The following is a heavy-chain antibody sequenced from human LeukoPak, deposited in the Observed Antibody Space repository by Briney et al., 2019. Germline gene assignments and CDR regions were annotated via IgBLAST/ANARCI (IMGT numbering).Heavy chain of an antibody. CDR2: IYHSGST. D-gene: IGHD3-3*01. Sequence: PSETLSLTCAVSGGSISSGGYSWNWIRQPPGKGLEWIGYIYHSGSTYYNPSLKSRVNISVDRSKNQFSLKLSSVTAADTAVYYCARGRYYDFWSAYYPYFDYWGQGTLVTVSS. CDR3: ARGRYYDFWSAYYPYFDY. CDR1: GGSISSGGYS. V-gene: IGHV4-30-2*01. J-gene: IGHJ4*02.